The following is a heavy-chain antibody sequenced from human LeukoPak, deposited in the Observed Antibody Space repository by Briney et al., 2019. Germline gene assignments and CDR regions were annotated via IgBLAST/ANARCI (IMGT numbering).Heavy chain of an antibody. V-gene: IGHV3-21*01. CDR2: ISSSSSYI. CDR1: GFTFSSYG. D-gene: IGHD2/OR15-2a*01. CDR3: ARDRSRIIDY. Sequence: GGSLRLSCAASGFTFSSYGMHWVRQAPGKGLEWVSSISSSSSYIYYADSVKGRFTISRDNAKNSLYLQMNSLRAEDTAVYYCARDRSRIIDYWGQGTLVTVSS. J-gene: IGHJ4*02.